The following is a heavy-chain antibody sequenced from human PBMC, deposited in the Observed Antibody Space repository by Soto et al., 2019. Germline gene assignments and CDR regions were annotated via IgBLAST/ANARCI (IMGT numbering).Heavy chain of an antibody. CDR1: GFTFSKYA. CDR3: GKDPNGDYVGAFEI. CDR2: ISGSGGRI. J-gene: IGHJ3*02. Sequence: EEQLLESGGGLVQPGGSLRLSCAASGFTFSKYAMTWVRQVTGKGLEWVSSISGSGGRIYYADSVRGRFTISRDNSKNTLSLQMDRLRAEDTAKYYCGKDPNGDYVGAFEIWGQGTVVTVSS. V-gene: IGHV3-23*01. D-gene: IGHD4-17*01.